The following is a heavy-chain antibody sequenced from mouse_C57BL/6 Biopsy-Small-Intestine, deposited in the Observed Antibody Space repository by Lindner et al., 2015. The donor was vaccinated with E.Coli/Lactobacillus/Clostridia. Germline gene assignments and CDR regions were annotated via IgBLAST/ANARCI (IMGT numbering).Heavy chain of an antibody. V-gene: IGHV1-47*01. CDR1: GYTFTTYP. CDR3: ARGSNFDYFDY. D-gene: IGHD2-5*01. J-gene: IGHJ2*01. Sequence: VQLQESGAELVKPGASVKMSCKASGYTFTTYPIEWVKQNHGKSLEWIGNFHPYNDDTKYNEKFKGKATLTVEKSSTTVYLELSRLTSNDSAVYYCARGSNFDYFDYWGHGTTLTVSS. CDR2: FHPYNDDT.